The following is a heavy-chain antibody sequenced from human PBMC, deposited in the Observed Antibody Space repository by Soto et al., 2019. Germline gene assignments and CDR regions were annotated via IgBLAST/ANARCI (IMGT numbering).Heavy chain of an antibody. V-gene: IGHV4-59*01. CDR2: IYYSGST. CDR3: ARDVSDGSGWFDP. J-gene: IGHJ5*02. Sequence: QVQLQESGPGLVKPSETLSLTCTVSGGSISSYYWSWIRQPPGKGLEWIGYIYYSGSTNYNPSLKSRVTISVDTSKNQFSLKLGSVTAADTAVYYCARDVSDGSGWFDPWGQGTLVTVSS. CDR1: GGSISSYY. D-gene: IGHD6-19*01.